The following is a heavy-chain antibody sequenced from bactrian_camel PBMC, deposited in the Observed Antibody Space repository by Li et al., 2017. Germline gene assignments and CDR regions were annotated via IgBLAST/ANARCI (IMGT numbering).Heavy chain of an antibody. D-gene: IGHD7*01. CDR3: AADVQTTGGYEYSY. CDR2: INSGGGST. Sequence: DVQLVESGGGLVQPGGSLRLSCPVSGLSFSSYDMSWVRQAPGKGLERVSSINSGGGSTYYADSVKGRFTISRDNAKNTVYLQLSSLKPEDTAMYYCAADVQTTGGYEYSYWGQGTQVTVS. V-gene: IGHV3S40*01. J-gene: IGHJ4*01. CDR1: GLSFSSYD.